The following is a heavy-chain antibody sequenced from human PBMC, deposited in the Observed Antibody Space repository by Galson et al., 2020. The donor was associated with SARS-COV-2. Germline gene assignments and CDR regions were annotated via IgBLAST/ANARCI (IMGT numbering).Heavy chain of an antibody. CDR2: IDWDDDK. J-gene: IGHJ5*01. D-gene: IGHD2-15*01. Sequence: SGPTLVKPTQTLTLPCTFYGFSLSTSGMSVSWIRQPPGTALEWLARIDWDDDKYYSTSLKTRLTITKDTSKNQVVLRMTNMSPVDTATYYCARMRTSGSSFDSWGQGTLVTVSS. V-gene: IGHV2-70*11. CDR1: GFSLSTSGMS. CDR3: ARMRTSGSSFDS.